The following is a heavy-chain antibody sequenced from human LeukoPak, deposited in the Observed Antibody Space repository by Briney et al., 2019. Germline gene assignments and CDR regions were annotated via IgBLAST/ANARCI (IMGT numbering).Heavy chain of an antibody. CDR3: ARDSSCGTRCYNWYFDL. CDR1: GGSISSYY. CDR2: IYTSGST. J-gene: IGHJ2*01. V-gene: IGHV4-4*07. Sequence: SETLSLTCIVSGGSISSYYWSWIRQPAGKGLEWIGRIYTSGSTNYNPSLKSRVTMSVDTLKNQFSLNLSSVTAADTAVYYCARDSSCGTRCYNWYFDLWGRGTLVTVSS. D-gene: IGHD2-2*02.